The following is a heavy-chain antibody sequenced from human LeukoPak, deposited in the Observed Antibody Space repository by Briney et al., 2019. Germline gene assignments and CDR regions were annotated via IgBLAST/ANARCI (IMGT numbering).Heavy chain of an antibody. CDR3: AREGPIVGATHLVDY. CDR2: ISPNSGGT. J-gene: IGHJ4*02. D-gene: IGHD1-26*01. V-gene: IGHV1-2*02. Sequence: ASVKVSCKASGYTFTDYYMHWVRQAPGQGLEWMGWISPNSGGTNYAQKFQGRVTMTRDTSISTAYMELSRLRSDDTAVYYCAREGPIVGATHLVDYWGQGTLVTVSS. CDR1: GYTFTDYY.